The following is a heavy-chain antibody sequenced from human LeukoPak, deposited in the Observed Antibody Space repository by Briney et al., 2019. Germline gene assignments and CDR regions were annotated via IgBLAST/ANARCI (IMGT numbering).Heavy chain of an antibody. D-gene: IGHD2-2*01. CDR2: INPSGGST. Sequence: ASVEVSCKASGYTFSSYYMHWVRQAPGQGLEWVGIINPSGGSTTYAQKFQGRVTMTRDTSTSKVYMELSSLRSEDTAVYYCARAHPLGHCSGTSCQTPYYWGQGTLVTVSS. CDR3: ARAHPLGHCSGTSCQTPYY. CDR1: GYTFSSYY. V-gene: IGHV1-46*03. J-gene: IGHJ4*02.